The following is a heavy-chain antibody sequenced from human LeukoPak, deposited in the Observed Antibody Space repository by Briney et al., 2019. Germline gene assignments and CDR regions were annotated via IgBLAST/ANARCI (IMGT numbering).Heavy chain of an antibody. CDR1: GGSINSYY. J-gene: IGHJ5*02. D-gene: IGHD3-10*01. CDR3: ARHLHSDGSGSYLNWFDP. CDR2: IYTSGST. V-gene: IGHV4-4*09. Sequence: SETLSLTCTVFGGSINSYYWSWVRQPPGKGLEWIGYIYTSGSTNYNPSLKSRVIISAETSKNQFSLRLRSETAADTAVYYCARHLHSDGSGSYLNWFDPWGPGTLVTVSS.